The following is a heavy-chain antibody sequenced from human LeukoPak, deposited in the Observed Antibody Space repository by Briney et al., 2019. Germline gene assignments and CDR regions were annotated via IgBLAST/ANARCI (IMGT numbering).Heavy chain of an antibody. J-gene: IGHJ5*02. V-gene: IGHV3-66*01. CDR3: ARGLYDGSGRQTRSYDWFDP. CDR1: GFTVSSNY. D-gene: IGHD3-10*01. CDR2: IYSGGST. Sequence: GGSLRLSCAASGFTVSSNYMSWVRQAPGKGLEWVSVIYSGGSTYYVDSVKGRFTISRDNSKNTMYLQMNTLRDEDTAVYYCARGLYDGSGRQTRSYDWFDPWGQGTLVTVSS.